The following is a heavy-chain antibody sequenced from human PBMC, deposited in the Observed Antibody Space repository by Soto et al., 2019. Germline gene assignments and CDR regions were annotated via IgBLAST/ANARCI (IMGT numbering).Heavy chain of an antibody. J-gene: IGHJ4*02. CDR2: IYWDDSK. CDR3: AHPYVERSLY. CDR1: GFSLTTDRVG. D-gene: IGHD3-10*02. V-gene: IGHV2-5*02. Sequence: QITLKESGPTLVKPTQTLTLTCTISGFSLTTDRVGVVWIRHPQGEALEWLAVIYWDDSKTYRPALESRLTIPKDSSTKHVSLTMTIMDSLDTATYYYAHPYVERSLYWSQRTLVTVSS.